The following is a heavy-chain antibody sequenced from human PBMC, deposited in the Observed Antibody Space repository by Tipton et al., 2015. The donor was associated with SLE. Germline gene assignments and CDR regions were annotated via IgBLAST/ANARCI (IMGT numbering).Heavy chain of an antibody. CDR3: VKDTDPDGFWNFDY. V-gene: IGHV3-23*01. J-gene: IGHJ4*02. CDR2: IFGSDGST. CDR1: GFTFRRYT. D-gene: IGHD3-3*01. Sequence: LSLTCATSGFTFRRYTMSWVRQAPGKRLAWVSAIFGSDGSTRYADSVKGRFTISRDISKNTVYLQMNSLRVEDTALYFCVKDTDPDGFWNFDYWGQGTLVTVSS.